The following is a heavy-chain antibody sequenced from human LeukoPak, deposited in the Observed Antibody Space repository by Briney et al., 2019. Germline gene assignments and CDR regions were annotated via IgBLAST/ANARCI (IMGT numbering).Heavy chain of an antibody. CDR3: ARGILTGPIYAFDI. CDR2: IYYSGST. Sequence: PSETLSLTCTVSGGSISSYYWSWIRQPPGKGLEWIGHIYYSGSTNYNPSLKSRVTISVGTSRNQFSLKLSSVTAADTAVYYCARGILTGPIYAFDIWGQGTMVTVSS. D-gene: IGHD3-9*01. J-gene: IGHJ3*02. V-gene: IGHV4-59*01. CDR1: GGSISSYY.